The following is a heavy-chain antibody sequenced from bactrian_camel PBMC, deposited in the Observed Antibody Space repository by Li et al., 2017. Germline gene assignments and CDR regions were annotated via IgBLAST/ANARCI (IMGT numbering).Heavy chain of an antibody. D-gene: IGHD4*01. CDR3: ATAIVPKSLCKVEGGRIGGASVYTS. V-gene: IGHV3S56*01. J-gene: IGHJ4*01. CDR2: ISPIGST. CDR1: AYAYSRYC. Sequence: VQLVESGGGSVQAGGSLRLSCEASAYAYSRYCMGWFRQAPGKEREVVATISPIGSTRYADSVKGRFTVSYDSAKHTVYLQMDSLKPEDTAMYYCATAIVPKSLCKVEGGRIGGASVYTSWGQGTQVTVS.